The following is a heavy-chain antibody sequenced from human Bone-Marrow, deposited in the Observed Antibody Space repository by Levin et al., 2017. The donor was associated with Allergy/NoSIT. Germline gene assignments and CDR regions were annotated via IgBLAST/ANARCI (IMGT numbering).Heavy chain of an antibody. CDR2: MNPKSGNT. Sequence: ASVKVSCKASGYSFGNYDINWVRRAPGQGLEWMGWMNPKSGNTGYAQKFQGRVTMTRNTSITTAYMELSSLKSDDKGVYYFTGEKRVRRTMWFDPWGQGTQVTV. D-gene: IGHD1-1*01. V-gene: IGHV1-8*01. CDR3: TGEKRVRRTMWFDP. CDR1: GYSFGNYD. J-gene: IGHJ5*02.